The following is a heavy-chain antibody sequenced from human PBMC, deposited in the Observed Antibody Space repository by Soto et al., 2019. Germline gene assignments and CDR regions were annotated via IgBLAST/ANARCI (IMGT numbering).Heavy chain of an antibody. V-gene: IGHV3-33*01. D-gene: IGHD6-13*01. CDR3: ARDGAAAGVDGMDV. CDR2: IWYDGSNK. Sequence: QVQLVESGGGVVQPGRSLRLSCAASGFTFSSYGMHWVRQAPGKGLEWVAVIWYDGSNKYYADSVKGRFTISRDNSKNTLNLQMNSLRAEDTAVYYCARDGAAAGVDGMDVWGQGTTVTVSS. J-gene: IGHJ6*02. CDR1: GFTFSSYG.